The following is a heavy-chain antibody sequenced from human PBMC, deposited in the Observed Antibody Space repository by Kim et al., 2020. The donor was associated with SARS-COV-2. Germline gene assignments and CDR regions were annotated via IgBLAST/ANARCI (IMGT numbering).Heavy chain of an antibody. V-gene: IGHV3-33*06. Sequence: GGSLRLSCAASRFTFSSYGLHWVRQAPGKGLEWVAVIWYDGSNKYHAVSVNGRFTISRDNSKNTLYLQMNNLRAEDTAVYYCAKEPRKYCSGGSCHLEYWGQGTLVTVSS. D-gene: IGHD2-15*01. CDR1: RFTFSSYG. J-gene: IGHJ4*02. CDR3: AKEPRKYCSGGSCHLEY. CDR2: IWYDGSNK.